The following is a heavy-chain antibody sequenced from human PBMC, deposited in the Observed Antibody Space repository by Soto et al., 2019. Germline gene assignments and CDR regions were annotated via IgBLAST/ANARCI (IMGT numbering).Heavy chain of an antibody. CDR3: ARGHSSSPNWFDP. Sequence: SVKVSCKASGGTFSSYAISWVRQAPGQGLEWMGGIIPIFGTANYAQKFQGRVTITADESTSTAYMELSSLRSEDTAVYYCARGHSSSPNWFDPWGQGTLVTVSS. J-gene: IGHJ5*02. V-gene: IGHV1-69*13. CDR2: IIPIFGTA. D-gene: IGHD6-13*01. CDR1: GGTFSSYA.